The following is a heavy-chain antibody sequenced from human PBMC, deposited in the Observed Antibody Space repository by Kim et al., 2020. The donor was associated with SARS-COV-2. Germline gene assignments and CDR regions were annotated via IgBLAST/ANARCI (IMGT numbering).Heavy chain of an antibody. V-gene: IGHV3-15*01. D-gene: IGHD1-26*01. CDR3: TTEVGATRVGYYYYGMDV. J-gene: IGHJ6*02. CDR1: GFTFSNAW. Sequence: GGSLRLSCAASGFTFSNAWMSWVRQAPGKGLEWVGRIKSKTDGGTTDYAAPVKGRFTISRDDSKNTLYLQMNSLKTEDTAVYYCTTEVGATRVGYYYYGMDVWGQGTTVTVSS. CDR2: IKSKTDGGTT.